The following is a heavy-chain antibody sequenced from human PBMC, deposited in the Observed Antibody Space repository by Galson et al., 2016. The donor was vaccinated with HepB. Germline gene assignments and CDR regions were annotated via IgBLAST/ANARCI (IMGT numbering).Heavy chain of an antibody. V-gene: IGHV5-51*01. D-gene: IGHD1-26*01. Sequence: QSGAEVKKPGESLKMSCEASGYTFTSYWIGWVRQMPAKGLEWVAIIYPGDSDTRYGPSFQGRVTISADKSIRTAYLQWTSLETSDTAIYYCARPDGTYSDWGQGTLLTVSS. CDR3: ARPDGTYSD. J-gene: IGHJ1*01. CDR2: IYPGDSDT. CDR1: GYTFTSYW.